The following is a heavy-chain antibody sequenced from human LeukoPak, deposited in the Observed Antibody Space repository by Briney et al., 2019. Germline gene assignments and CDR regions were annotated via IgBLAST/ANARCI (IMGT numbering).Heavy chain of an antibody. D-gene: IGHD6-19*01. V-gene: IGHV5-51*01. CDR1: GYSFTSYW. CDR3: ARREAVASYWFDP. Sequence: PGESLKISCKGSGYSFTSYWIGWVRQMPGKGLEWMGIICPGDSDTRYSPSFQGQVTISAGKSISTAYLQWSSLKASDTAMYYCARREAVASYWFDPWGQGTLVTVSS. J-gene: IGHJ5*02. CDR2: ICPGDSDT.